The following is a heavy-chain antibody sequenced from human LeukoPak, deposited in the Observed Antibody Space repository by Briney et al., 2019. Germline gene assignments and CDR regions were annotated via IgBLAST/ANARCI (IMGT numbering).Heavy chain of an antibody. CDR2: ISGSGGST. CDR3: AKDDSSSWYGDAFDI. J-gene: IGHJ3*02. V-gene: IGHV3-23*01. CDR1: GFTFSSYG. Sequence: GGSLRLSCAASGFTFSSYGMSWVRQAPGKGLEWVSAISGSGGSTYYADSVKGRFTISRDNSKNTLYLQMNSLRAEDTAVYYCAKDDSSSWYGDAFDIWGQGTMVTVSS. D-gene: IGHD6-13*01.